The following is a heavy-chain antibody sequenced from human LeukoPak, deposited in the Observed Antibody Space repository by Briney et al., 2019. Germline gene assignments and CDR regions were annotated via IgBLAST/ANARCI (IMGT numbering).Heavy chain of an antibody. CDR1: GYTFTGYY. Sequence: ASVKVSCKASGYTFTGYYMHWVRQAPGQGLEWMGWINPNSGGTNYAQKFQGWVTMTRDTSISTAYMELSRLGSDDTAVYYCARGRVAAAGTFGAEYFQHWGQGTLVTVSS. CDR2: INPNSGGT. D-gene: IGHD6-13*01. CDR3: ARGRVAAAGTFGAEYFQH. V-gene: IGHV1-2*04. J-gene: IGHJ1*01.